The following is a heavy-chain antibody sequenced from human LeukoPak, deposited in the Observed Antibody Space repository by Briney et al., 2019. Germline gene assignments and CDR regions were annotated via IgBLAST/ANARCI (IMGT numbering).Heavy chain of an antibody. CDR3: AKEGAYPIITYDS. CDR1: GFTFSSYW. CDR2: TKQDGSEK. V-gene: IGHV3-7*01. J-gene: IGHJ5*01. Sequence: GGSLRLSCAASGFTFSSYWMNWVRRAPGKGLEWVANTKQDGSEKYYVDSVKGRFTISRDNAKNSLYLQMNSLRAEDTAVYYCAKEGAYPIITYDSWGQGTLVTVSS. D-gene: IGHD3-10*01.